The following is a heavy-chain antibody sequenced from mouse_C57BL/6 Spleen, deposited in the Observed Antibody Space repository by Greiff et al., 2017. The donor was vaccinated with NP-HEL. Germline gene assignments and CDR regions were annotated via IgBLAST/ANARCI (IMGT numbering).Heavy chain of an antibody. Sequence: QVQLQQSGPELVKPGASVKISCKASGYAFSSSWMNWVKQRPGKGLEWIGRIYPGDGDTNYNGKFKGKATLTADKSSSTAYMQLSSLTSEDSAVYFCARFHYSNYVDYAMDYWGQGTSVTVSS. CDR3: ARFHYSNYVDYAMDY. V-gene: IGHV1-82*01. CDR1: GYAFSSSW. CDR2: IYPGDGDT. J-gene: IGHJ4*01. D-gene: IGHD2-5*01.